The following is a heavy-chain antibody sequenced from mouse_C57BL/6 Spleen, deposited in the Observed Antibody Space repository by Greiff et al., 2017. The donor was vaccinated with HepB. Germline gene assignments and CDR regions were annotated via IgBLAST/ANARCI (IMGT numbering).Heavy chain of an antibody. CDR3: ARNYYDYDGPYFGY. Sequence: QVQLKQSGAELVMPGASVKLSCKASGYTFTSYWMHWVKQRPGQGLEWIGEIDPSDSYTNYNQKFKGKSTLTVDKSSSTAYMQLSSLTSEDSAVYYCARNYYDYDGPYFGYWGQGTTLTVSS. J-gene: IGHJ2*01. CDR2: IDPSDSYT. D-gene: IGHD2-4*01. V-gene: IGHV1-69*01. CDR1: GYTFTSYW.